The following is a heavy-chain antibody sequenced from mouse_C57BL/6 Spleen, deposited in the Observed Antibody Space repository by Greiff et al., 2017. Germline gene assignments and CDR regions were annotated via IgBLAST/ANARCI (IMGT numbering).Heavy chain of an antibody. J-gene: IGHJ3*01. CDR3: ARSKSYYDYDGAWFAY. Sequence: VQLQQSGPELVKPGASVTISCKASGYAFSSSWMNWVKQRPGKGLEWIGRIYPGGGDTNYNGKIKGKATLTADKSSSTAYMQLSSLTSEDSAVYFCARSKSYYDYDGAWFAYWGQGTLVTVSA. CDR1: GYAFSSSW. CDR2: IYPGGGDT. D-gene: IGHD2-4*01. V-gene: IGHV1-82*01.